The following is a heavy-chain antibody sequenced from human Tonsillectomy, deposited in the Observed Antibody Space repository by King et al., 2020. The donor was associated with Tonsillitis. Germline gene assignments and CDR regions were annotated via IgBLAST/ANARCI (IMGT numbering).Heavy chain of an antibody. V-gene: IGHV3-30-3*01. CDR3: ARAVGPYYYYGMDV. CDR2: ISYDGSNK. D-gene: IGHD2-15*01. J-gene: IGHJ6*02. CDR1: GFTFSSYA. Sequence: VQLVESGGGVVQPGRSLRLSCAASGFTFSSYAMHWVRQAPGKGLEWVAVISYDGSNKYFADSVKGRFTISRGYSKKTLYLQMNSLRAEYTAVYYCARAVGPYYYYGMDVWGQGTTVTVSS.